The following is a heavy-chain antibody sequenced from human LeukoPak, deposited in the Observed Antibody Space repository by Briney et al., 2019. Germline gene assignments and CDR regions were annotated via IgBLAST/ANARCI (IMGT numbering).Heavy chain of an antibody. V-gene: IGHV3-48*03. D-gene: IGHD1-26*01. CDR3: AREGIVGATRVTDS. Sequence: PGRSLRLSCAASGFTFTNYPIHWVRQAPGKGLEWVSYISSSGSTIYYADSVKGRFTISRDNAKNSLYLQMNSLRAEDTAVYYCAREGIVGATRVTDSWGQGTLVTVSS. CDR2: ISSSGSTI. CDR1: GFTFTNYP. J-gene: IGHJ4*02.